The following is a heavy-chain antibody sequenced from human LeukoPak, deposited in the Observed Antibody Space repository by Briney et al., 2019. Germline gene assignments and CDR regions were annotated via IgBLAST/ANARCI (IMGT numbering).Heavy chain of an antibody. J-gene: IGHJ3*02. CDR1: GFTFSTYW. CDR3: ARDMDGWYSAFDI. Sequence: PGGSLRLSCAAPGFTFSTYWMSWVRQAPGKGLEWVANIKEDGSEKYYVDSVKGRFTISRDNAKNTLYLQMNSLRAEDTAVYYCARDMDGWYSAFDIWGQGTMVTVSS. D-gene: IGHD6-19*01. CDR2: IKEDGSEK. V-gene: IGHV3-7*01.